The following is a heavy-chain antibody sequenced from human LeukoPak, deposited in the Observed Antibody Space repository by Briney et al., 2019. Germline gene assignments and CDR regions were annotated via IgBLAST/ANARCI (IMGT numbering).Heavy chain of an antibody. J-gene: IGHJ5*02. CDR3: ARSRGDYVNWFDP. V-gene: IGHV4-39*01. D-gene: IGHD4-17*01. CDR1: GGSINTSDYY. Sequence: SETLSLTCTVSGGSINTSDYYWGWIRQPPGKGLEWIGSIYYSGSIYYNPSLKSRVTISVDTSKNQFSLKLISVTASDTAVYYCARSRGDYVNWFDPWGQGNLVTVSS. CDR2: IYYSGSI.